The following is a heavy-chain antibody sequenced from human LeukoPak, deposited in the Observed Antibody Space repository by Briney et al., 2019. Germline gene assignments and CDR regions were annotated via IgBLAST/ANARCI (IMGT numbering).Heavy chain of an antibody. J-gene: IGHJ4*02. D-gene: IGHD3-22*01. CDR3: ARDRYYDSSGYYPRLDDY. CDR1: GGTFSSYA. CDR2: IIPIFGTA. Sequence: SVKVSCKASGGTFSSYAISWVRQAPGQGLEWMGGIIPIFGTANYAQKFQGRVTITADESTSTAYMELSSLRSEDTAVYYCARDRYYDSSGYYPRLDDYWVQGTLVTVSS. V-gene: IGHV1-69*13.